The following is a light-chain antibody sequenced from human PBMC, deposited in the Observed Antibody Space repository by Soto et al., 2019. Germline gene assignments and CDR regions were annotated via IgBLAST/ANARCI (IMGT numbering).Light chain of an antibody. J-gene: IGKJ1*01. V-gene: IGKV1-39*01. Sequence: VQMTQSPSSLSAAIVDRVTITCLANKNINNYFNWYQHKPGAAPQLLIFGASKLESGVPARFSGSGSGTEFTLSISSVQPEDFAAYYCIQDLRYPQTFGQGTKVDIK. CDR2: GAS. CDR1: KNINNY. CDR3: IQDLRYPQT.